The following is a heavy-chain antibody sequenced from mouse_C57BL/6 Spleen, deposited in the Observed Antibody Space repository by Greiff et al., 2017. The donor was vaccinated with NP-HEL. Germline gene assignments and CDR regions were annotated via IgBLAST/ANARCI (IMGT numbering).Heavy chain of an antibody. CDR3: ARVIYDGHWGFAY. J-gene: IGHJ3*01. CDR2: INPYNGGT. D-gene: IGHD2-3*01. V-gene: IGHV1-19*01. CDR1: GYTFTDYY. Sequence: EVQLQQSGPVLVKPGASVKMSCKASGYTFTDYYMNWVKQSHGKSLEWIGVINPYNGGTSYNQKFKGKATLTVDKSSSTAYMELNSLTSEDSAVYYCARVIYDGHWGFAYWGQGTLVTVSA.